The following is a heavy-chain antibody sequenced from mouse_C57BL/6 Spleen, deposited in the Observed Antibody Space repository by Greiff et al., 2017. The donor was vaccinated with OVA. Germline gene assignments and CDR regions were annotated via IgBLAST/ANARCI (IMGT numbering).Heavy chain of an antibody. CDR2: IHPNSGST. CDR3: ARPYYGYDYAMDY. D-gene: IGHD2-9*01. Sequence: QVHVKQPGAELVKPGASVKLSCKASGYTFTSYWMHWVKQRPGQGLEWIGMIHPNSGSTNYNEKFKSKATLTVDKSSSTAYMQLSSLTSEDSAVYYCARPYYGYDYAMDYWGQGTSVTVSS. CDR1: GYTFTSYW. V-gene: IGHV1-64*01. J-gene: IGHJ4*01.